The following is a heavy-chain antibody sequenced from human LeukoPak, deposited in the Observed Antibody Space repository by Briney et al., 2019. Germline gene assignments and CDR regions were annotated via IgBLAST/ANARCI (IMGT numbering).Heavy chain of an antibody. V-gene: IGHV3-74*01. D-gene: IGHD3-10*01. CDR1: GFTFSSYW. J-gene: IGHJ4*02. CDR3: ARGSITMVRRRYYFDY. Sequence: GGSLRLSCAASGFTFSSYWMHWVRQAPGKGLVWVSRINSEGSSTSYADSVKGRFTISRDNAKNTLYLQMNSLRAEDTAVYYCARGSITMVRRRYYFDYWGQGTLVTVSS. CDR2: INSEGSST.